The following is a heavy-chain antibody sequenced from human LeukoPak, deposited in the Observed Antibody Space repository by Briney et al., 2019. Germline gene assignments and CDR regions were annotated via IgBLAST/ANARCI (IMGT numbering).Heavy chain of an antibody. CDR3: TTHDILTGYYTGGFDY. CDR2: IKSKTDGGTT. Sequence: GGSLRLSCAASGFTFSNAWMSWVRQAPGKGLEWVGRIKSKTDGGTTDYAAPVKGRFTFSRDDSKNTLYLQMNSLKTEDTAVYYCTTHDILTGYYTGGFDYWGQGTLVTVSS. J-gene: IGHJ4*02. CDR1: GFTFSNAW. V-gene: IGHV3-15*01. D-gene: IGHD3-9*01.